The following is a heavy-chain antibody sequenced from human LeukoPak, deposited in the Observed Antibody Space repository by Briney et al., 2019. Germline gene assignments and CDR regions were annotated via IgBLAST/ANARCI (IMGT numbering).Heavy chain of an antibody. J-gene: IGHJ4*02. CDR2: XXXKTDGGTT. CDR1: GFTFSNAW. V-gene: IGHV3-15*01. D-gene: IGHD6-19*01. CDR3: TSISEGIAVAGSDY. Sequence: GGSLRLSCAASGFTFSNAWMSWVRQAPGKXXXXXXXXXXKTDGGTTDYAAPVKGRFTVSRDDSKNTLYLQMNSLKTEDTAVYYCTSISEGIAVAGSDYWGQGTLVTVSS.